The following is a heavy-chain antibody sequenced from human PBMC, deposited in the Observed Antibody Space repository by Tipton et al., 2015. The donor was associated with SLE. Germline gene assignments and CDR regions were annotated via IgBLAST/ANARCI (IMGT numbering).Heavy chain of an antibody. CDR3: ARAVGDTSGYLDY. V-gene: IGHV4-39*07. CDR2: LDNSGST. J-gene: IGHJ4*02. Sequence: TLSLTCTVSGGSIRSSTYYWGWIRQPPGKGLEWIGSLDNSGSTYYNPSLKSRINISVDTSKNQFSQKLGSVTAADTAVYYCARAVGDTSGYLDYWGQGTLVTVSS. CDR1: GGSIRSSTYY. D-gene: IGHD3-22*01.